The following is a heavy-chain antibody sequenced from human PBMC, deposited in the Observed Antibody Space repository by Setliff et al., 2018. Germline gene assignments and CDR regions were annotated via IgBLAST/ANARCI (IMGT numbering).Heavy chain of an antibody. D-gene: IGHD4-17*01. J-gene: IGHJ4*02. Sequence: SVKVSCKASGDSFSNYAISWVRQAPGQGLEWMGGIIPMFGTPAYTQKFQDRVTITTDESTSTAYMELNSLTSEDTAVYYCARTSTVTRNPLYWGQGTLVTVSS. CDR1: GDSFSNYA. V-gene: IGHV1-69*05. CDR2: IIPMFGTP. CDR3: ARTSTVTRNPLY.